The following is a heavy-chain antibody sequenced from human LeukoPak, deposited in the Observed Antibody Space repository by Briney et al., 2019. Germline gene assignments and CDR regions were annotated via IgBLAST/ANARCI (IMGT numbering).Heavy chain of an antibody. CDR3: ARGGASSRYFDY. D-gene: IGHD1-26*01. Sequence: SETLSLTCTVSGGSISGRYWSCIRQPPGRGLEWIGFVSYSGSNNYNPSLNGQVPISLDTSKNQFSLRRNSVTGPETAVYFCARGGASSRYFDYWGQGTLVTVSS. J-gene: IGHJ4*02. CDR2: VSYSGSN. CDR1: GGSISGRY. V-gene: IGHV4-59*08.